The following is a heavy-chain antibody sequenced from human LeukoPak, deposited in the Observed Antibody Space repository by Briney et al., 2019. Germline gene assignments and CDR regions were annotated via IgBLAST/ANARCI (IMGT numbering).Heavy chain of an antibody. CDR2: ISGSGGST. CDR1: GFTFSSYA. V-gene: IGHV3-23*01. D-gene: IGHD5-18*01. Sequence: SGRSLRLSCAASGFTFSSYAMSWVRQAPGKGLEWVSAISGSGGSTYYADSVKGRFTISRDNSKNTLYLQMNSLRAEDTAVYYCAKVGYSYGLGDAFDIWGQGTMVTVSS. CDR3: AKVGYSYGLGDAFDI. J-gene: IGHJ3*02.